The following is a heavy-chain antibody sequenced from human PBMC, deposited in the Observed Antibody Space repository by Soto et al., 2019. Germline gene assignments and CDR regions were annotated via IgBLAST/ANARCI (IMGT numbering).Heavy chain of an antibody. Sequence: SVKVSCKASTGTFSSYAISWVRQAPGQGLEWMGGIIPIFGTANYAQKFQGRVTITADESTNTAYMELISLRSEDTAVYYCARDDSSGYYEFDYWGQGTLVTVSS. CDR3: ARDDSSGYYEFDY. CDR1: TGTFSSYA. V-gene: IGHV1-69*13. CDR2: IIPIFGTA. D-gene: IGHD3-22*01. J-gene: IGHJ4*02.